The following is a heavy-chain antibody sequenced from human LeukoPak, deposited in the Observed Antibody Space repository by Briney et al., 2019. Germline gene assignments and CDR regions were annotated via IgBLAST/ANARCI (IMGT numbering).Heavy chain of an antibody. CDR2: ISYDGGKK. V-gene: IGHV3-30*03. Sequence: PGRSLRLSCAASGFTFSSYGMHWVRQAPGKGLEWVAVISYDGGKKYYADSVKGRFTISRDNSMNTLYLQMNSLRPEDTAVYYCARGGDGYNYAFDMWGQGTMVTVSS. J-gene: IGHJ3*02. CDR1: GFTFSSYG. CDR3: ARGGDGYNYAFDM. D-gene: IGHD5-24*01.